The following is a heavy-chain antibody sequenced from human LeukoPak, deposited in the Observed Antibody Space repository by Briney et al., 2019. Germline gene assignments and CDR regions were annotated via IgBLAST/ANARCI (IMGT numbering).Heavy chain of an antibody. Sequence: GGSLRLSCAASGFTFSSYSMNGVRQAPGKGLEWVSYISSSSSTIYYADSVKGRFTISRDNAKNSLYLQMNSLRAEDTAVYYCARGSPGGDIVVVPAAMWDWGQGTLVTVSS. CDR1: GFTFSSYS. J-gene: IGHJ4*02. D-gene: IGHD2-2*01. CDR2: ISSSSSTI. CDR3: ARGSPGGDIVVVPAAMWD. V-gene: IGHV3-48*01.